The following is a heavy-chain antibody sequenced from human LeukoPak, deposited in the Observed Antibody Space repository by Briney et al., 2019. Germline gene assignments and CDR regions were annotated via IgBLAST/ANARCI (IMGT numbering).Heavy chain of an antibody. J-gene: IGHJ4*02. Sequence: ASVKVSCKASGYTFTSYDINWVRQATGQGLEWMGWMNPNSGNTGYAQKFQGRVTMTRNTSISTAYMELRSLRSDDTAVYYCARASEVGATSLIDYWGQGTLVTVSS. CDR3: ARASEVGATSLIDY. CDR2: MNPNSGNT. D-gene: IGHD1-26*01. V-gene: IGHV1-8*01. CDR1: GYTFTSYD.